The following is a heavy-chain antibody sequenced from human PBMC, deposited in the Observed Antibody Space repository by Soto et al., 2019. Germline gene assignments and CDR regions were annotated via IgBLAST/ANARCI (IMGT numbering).Heavy chain of an antibody. Sequence: GGSLRLSCSASGFTFSSYAMHWVRQAPGKGLEYVSAISSNGGSTYYADSVKGRFTISRDNSKNTLYLQMSSLRAEDTAVYYCVKEPGGSYFDYWGQGTLVTVSS. D-gene: IGHD1-26*01. J-gene: IGHJ4*02. CDR2: ISSNGGST. V-gene: IGHV3-64D*06. CDR3: VKEPGGSYFDY. CDR1: GFTFSSYA.